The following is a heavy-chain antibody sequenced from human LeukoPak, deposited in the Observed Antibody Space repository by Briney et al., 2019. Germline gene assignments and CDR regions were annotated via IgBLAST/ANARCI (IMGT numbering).Heavy chain of an antibody. V-gene: IGHV1-2*02. Sequence: ASVTVSCKASGYTFTGYYSHWVRQAPGQGLEWMGWINPDSGATKFAHKFQGRVTVTRDTSITTTYMELTSLRSEDTAVYYCARGGPRGGSGSYTPFVDYWGQGTLVTVSS. D-gene: IGHD3-10*01. CDR2: INPDSGAT. J-gene: IGHJ4*02. CDR3: ARGGPRGGSGSYTPFVDY. CDR1: GYTFTGYY.